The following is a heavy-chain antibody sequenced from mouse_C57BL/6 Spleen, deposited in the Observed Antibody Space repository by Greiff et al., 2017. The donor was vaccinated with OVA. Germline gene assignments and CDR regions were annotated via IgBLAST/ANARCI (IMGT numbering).Heavy chain of an antibody. J-gene: IGHJ1*03. V-gene: IGHV10-1*01. CDR1: GFSFNTYA. D-gene: IGHD1-1*01. Sequence: EVKLMESGGGLVQPKGSLKLSCAASGFSFNTYAMNWVRQAPGKGLEWVARIRSNSNNYASYSAVSVKDSFTISREDAESMLDLKMNTLKTEDTAMYYCVRYYVGYVDVWGTGTTVTVSS. CDR2: IRSNSNNYAS. CDR3: VRYYVGYVDV.